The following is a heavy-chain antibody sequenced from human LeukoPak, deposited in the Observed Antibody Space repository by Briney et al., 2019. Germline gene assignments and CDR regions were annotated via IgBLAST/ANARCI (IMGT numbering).Heavy chain of an antibody. Sequence: PSETLSLTCAVYGGSFNGYYWSWIRQSPGKGLEWIGEGNHSGGTKYNPSLKSRVTISVDRSKNQFSLKLSSVTAADTAVYYCARTSSYCGGDCYIDYWGQGTLVTVSS. D-gene: IGHD2-21*01. CDR3: ARTSSYCGGDCYIDY. V-gene: IGHV4-34*01. CDR2: GNHSGGT. CDR1: GGSFNGYY. J-gene: IGHJ4*02.